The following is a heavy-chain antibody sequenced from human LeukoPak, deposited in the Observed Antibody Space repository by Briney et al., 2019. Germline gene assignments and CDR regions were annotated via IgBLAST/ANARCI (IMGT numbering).Heavy chain of an antibody. CDR3: ARDRLRYFDWLLQNYYYYGMDV. D-gene: IGHD3-9*01. V-gene: IGHV1-18*01. CDR1: GYTFTSYG. CDR2: ISAYNGNT. J-gene: IGHJ6*02. Sequence: ASVKVSCKASGYTFTSYGISWVRQAPGQGLECMGWISAYNGNTNYAQKLQGRVTMTTDTSTSTAYMELRSLRSDDTAVYYCARDRLRYFDWLLQNYYYYGMDVWGQGTTVTVSS.